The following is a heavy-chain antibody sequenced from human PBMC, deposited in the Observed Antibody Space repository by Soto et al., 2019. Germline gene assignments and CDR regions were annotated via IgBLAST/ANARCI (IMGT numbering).Heavy chain of an antibody. CDR1: GFTFSSYS. CDR3: ARVGDYSTLASYYFDY. Sequence: GGSLRLSCAASGFTFSSYSMNWVRQAPGKGLEWVSSISSSSSYIYYADSVKGRFTISRDNAKNSLYLQMNSLRAEDTAVYYCARVGDYSTLASYYFDYWGQGTLVTVSS. J-gene: IGHJ4*02. V-gene: IGHV3-21*01. D-gene: IGHD4-17*01. CDR2: ISSSSSYI.